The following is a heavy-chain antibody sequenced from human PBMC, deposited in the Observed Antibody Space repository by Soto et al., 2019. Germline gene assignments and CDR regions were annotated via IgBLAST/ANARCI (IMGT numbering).Heavy chain of an antibody. CDR1: GFTFSSYG. J-gene: IGHJ6*02. CDR3: AKDYGGNSGMDV. Sequence: LRLSCAASGFTFSSYGMHWVRQAAGKGLEWVAVISYDGSNKYYADSVKGRFTICRDNSKNTRYLQMNSLRAEDTAVYYCAKDYGGNSGMDVWGQGTTVTVPS. CDR2: ISYDGSNK. D-gene: IGHD4-17*01. V-gene: IGHV3-30*18.